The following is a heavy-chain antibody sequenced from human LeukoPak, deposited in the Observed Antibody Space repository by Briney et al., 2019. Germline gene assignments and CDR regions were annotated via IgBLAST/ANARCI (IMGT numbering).Heavy chain of an antibody. CDR2: ISSSSNYI. J-gene: IGHJ4*02. V-gene: IGHV3-21*01. D-gene: IGHD3-22*01. CDR1: GFTFSSYA. CDR3: AQNFYDSSGLYFDY. Sequence: PGGSLRLSCAASGFTFSSYAMSWVRQAPGKGLEWVSSISSSSNYIYYADSVKGRFTISRDNAKNSLYLQMNSLRAADTAVYYCAQNFYDSSGLYFDYWGQGTLVTVSS.